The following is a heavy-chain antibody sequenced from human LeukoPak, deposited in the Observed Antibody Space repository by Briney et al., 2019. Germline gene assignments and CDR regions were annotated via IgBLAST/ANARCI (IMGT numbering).Heavy chain of an antibody. CDR2: IIPILGIA. CDR3: ARDRQRYSSSWHDYYYYGMDV. D-gene: IGHD6-13*01. V-gene: IGHV1-69*04. CDR1: GGTFSSYA. Sequence: SVKVSCTASGGTFSSYAISWVRQAPGQGLEWMGRIIPILGIANYAQKCHGRVTITADKSTSTAYMELSSLRSEDTAVYYCARDRQRYSSSWHDYYYYGMDVWGQGTTVTVSS. J-gene: IGHJ6*02.